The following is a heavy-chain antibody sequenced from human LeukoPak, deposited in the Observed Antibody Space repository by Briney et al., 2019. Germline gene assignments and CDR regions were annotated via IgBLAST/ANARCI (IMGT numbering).Heavy chain of an antibody. CDR3: ARAGQGYCTSASCYLSLDY. Sequence: SSETLSLTCTVPGGSISSSSYYWGWIRQPPGKGLEWLGQIYHSGSTNYNPSLKSRVAISVDKSKNQFSLNLNSVTAADTAVYYCARAGQGYCTSASCYLSLDYWGQGTLVTVSS. CDR2: IYHSGST. J-gene: IGHJ4*02. CDR1: GGSISSSSYY. V-gene: IGHV4-39*07. D-gene: IGHD2-2*01.